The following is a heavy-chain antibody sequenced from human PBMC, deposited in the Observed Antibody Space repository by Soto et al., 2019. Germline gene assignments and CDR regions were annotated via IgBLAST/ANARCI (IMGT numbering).Heavy chain of an antibody. Sequence: SVKVSCKASGGTFSSYAISWVREAPGQGLELMGGIIPIFGTANYTQKFQGRVTITADESTSTAYMELSSLRSEDTAVYYCARVSTIFGVAYYYYYGMDVWGQGTTVTVSS. CDR2: IIPIFGTA. J-gene: IGHJ6*02. D-gene: IGHD3-3*01. CDR3: ARVSTIFGVAYYYYYGMDV. CDR1: GGTFSSYA. V-gene: IGHV1-69*13.